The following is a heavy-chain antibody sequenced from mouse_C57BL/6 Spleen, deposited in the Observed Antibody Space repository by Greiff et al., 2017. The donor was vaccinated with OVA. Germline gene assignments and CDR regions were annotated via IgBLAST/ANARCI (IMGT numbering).Heavy chain of an antibody. CDR1: GYTFTDYY. CDR2: INPNNGGT. J-gene: IGHJ4*01. CDR3: ARKGYAMDY. V-gene: IGHV1-26*01. Sequence: VQLKESDAELVKPGASVKISCKASGYTFTDYYMNWVKQSHGKSLEWIGDINPNNGGTSYNQKFKGKATLTVDKSSSTAYMELRSLTSEDSAVYYCARKGYAMDYWGQGTSVTVSS.